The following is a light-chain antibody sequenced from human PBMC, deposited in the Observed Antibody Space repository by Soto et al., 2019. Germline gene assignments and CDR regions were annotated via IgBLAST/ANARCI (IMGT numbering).Light chain of an antibody. CDR3: QQYGSSGWT. Sequence: EIVLTQSPGTLYLSPGERATLSCRASQSVSSSYLAWYRQKPGQAPRLLIYGASSRATGIPDRFSGSGSGTDFTLTISRLEPEDFAVYYCQQYGSSGWTFGQGTKVEIK. CDR1: QSVSSSY. V-gene: IGKV3-20*01. J-gene: IGKJ1*01. CDR2: GAS.